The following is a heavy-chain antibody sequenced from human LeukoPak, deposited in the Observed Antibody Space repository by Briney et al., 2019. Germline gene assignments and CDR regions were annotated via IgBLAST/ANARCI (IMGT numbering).Heavy chain of an antibody. CDR3: ARGGDTAMVTPFDY. CDR2: IWYDGSNK. Sequence: GGSLRLTCAASGFTFSSYGMHWVRQAPGKGLEWVAVIWYDGSNKYYADSVKGRFTISRDNSKNTLYLQMNCLRAEDTAVYYCARGGDTAMVTPFDYWGQGTLVTVSS. CDR1: GFTFSSYG. J-gene: IGHJ4*02. D-gene: IGHD5-18*01. V-gene: IGHV3-33*01.